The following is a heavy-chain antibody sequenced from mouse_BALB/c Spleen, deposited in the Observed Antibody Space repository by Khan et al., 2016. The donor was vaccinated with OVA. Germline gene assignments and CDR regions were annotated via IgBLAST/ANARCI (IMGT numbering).Heavy chain of an antibody. D-gene: IGHD2-2*01. CDR1: GYSFTSYY. J-gene: IGHJ3*01. CDR3: ARHGYVAWFAY. V-gene: IGHV1-31*01. Sequence: EVQLQQSGPELMKPGASVKISCKASGYSFTSYYIHWVKQSHGKSLEWIGYIDPFNGGTSYNPKFKGKATLPVDKSSSTAYMDLSSLTSDDSAVYYCARHGYVAWFAYWGQGTLVTVSA. CDR2: IDPFNGGT.